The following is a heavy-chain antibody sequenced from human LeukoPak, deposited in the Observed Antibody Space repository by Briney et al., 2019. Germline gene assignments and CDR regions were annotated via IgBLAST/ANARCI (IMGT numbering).Heavy chain of an antibody. Sequence: SETLSLTCAVSGGSISSGGYSWSWIRQPPGKGLEWIGYIYHSGSTYYNPSLKSRVTISVDRPKNQFSLKLSSVTAADTAVYHCPRGRNYYDSSVYYHYWGREPRVTVSS. V-gene: IGHV4-30-2*01. D-gene: IGHD3-22*01. J-gene: IGHJ4*02. CDR2: IYHSGST. CDR1: GGSISSGGYS. CDR3: PRGRNYYDSSVYYHY.